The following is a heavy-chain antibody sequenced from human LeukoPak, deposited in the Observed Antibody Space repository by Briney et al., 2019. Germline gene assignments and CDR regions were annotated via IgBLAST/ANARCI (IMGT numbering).Heavy chain of an antibody. CDR3: AKEVKDTGYYPLDN. CDR1: GFTFSNYP. CDR2: ISGSGGST. V-gene: IGHV3-23*01. J-gene: IGHJ4*02. Sequence: PGGSLRLSCAASGFTFSNYPMTWVRQAPGKGLEWVSAISGSGGSTYYADSVKGRFTISRDNSKNTLYLQMNRLRDEDTALFYCAKEVKDTGYYPLDNWGQGPLVTVSS. D-gene: IGHD3-3*01.